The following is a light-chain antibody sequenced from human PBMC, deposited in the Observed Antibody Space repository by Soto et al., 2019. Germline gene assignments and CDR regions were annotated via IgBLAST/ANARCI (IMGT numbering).Light chain of an antibody. CDR1: QSISSW. J-gene: IGKJ2*01. CDR3: QQYDSYST. V-gene: IGKV1-5*01. CDR2: DAS. Sequence: DIPMTQSPSTLSASVGDRVIITCRASQSISSWLAWYQQKPGQAPKLLIYDASTLESGVPSRFSGSGSGTEFTLTISSLQPDDFATYYCQQYDSYSTFGQGTKL.